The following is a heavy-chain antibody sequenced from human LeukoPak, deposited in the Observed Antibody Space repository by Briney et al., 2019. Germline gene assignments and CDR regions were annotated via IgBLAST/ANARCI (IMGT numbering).Heavy chain of an antibody. D-gene: IGHD3-10*01. CDR3: ARRVGFYGSGSLNYFDP. J-gene: IGHJ5*01. CDR2: IYYSGST. V-gene: IGHV4-59*01. Sequence: KPSETLSLTCTVSGGSISSYYWSWVRQPPGKGLEWIGYIYYSGSTNYNPSLKSRVTISVDTSKNQFSLKLSSVTAADTAVYYCARRVGFYGSGSLNYFDPWGQGILVSVSS. CDR1: GGSISSYY.